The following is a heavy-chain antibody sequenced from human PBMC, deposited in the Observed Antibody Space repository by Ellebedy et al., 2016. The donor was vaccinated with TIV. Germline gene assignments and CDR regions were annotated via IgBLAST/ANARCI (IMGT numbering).Heavy chain of an antibody. Sequence: GESLKISCAASGFSFRSYWMTWVRQAPGKGLEWVANIYQDGSEKYYVDSVEGRFTISRDKAKNSLYLEMKSLRAEDTAVYYCARRGSYGDYAVQVNNWFDSWGQGTPVTVSP. D-gene: IGHD4-17*01. CDR3: ARRGSYGDYAVQVNNWFDS. V-gene: IGHV3-7*01. CDR2: IYQDGSEK. J-gene: IGHJ5*01. CDR1: GFSFRSYW.